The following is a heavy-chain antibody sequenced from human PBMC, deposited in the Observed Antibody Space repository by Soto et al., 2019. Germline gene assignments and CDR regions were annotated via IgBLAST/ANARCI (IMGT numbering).Heavy chain of an antibody. V-gene: IGHV5-51*01. D-gene: IGHD6-19*01. CDR2: IYPGDSDT. CDR3: ARHKGTYSSGWYVGYYYYGMDV. Sequence: LGESLKISCKGSGYSFTSYWIGWVRQMPGKGLEWMGIIYPGDSDTRYSPSFQGQVTTSADKSISTAYLQWSSLKASDTAMYYCARHKGTYSSGWYVGYYYYGMDVWGQGTTVTVSS. CDR1: GYSFTSYW. J-gene: IGHJ6*02.